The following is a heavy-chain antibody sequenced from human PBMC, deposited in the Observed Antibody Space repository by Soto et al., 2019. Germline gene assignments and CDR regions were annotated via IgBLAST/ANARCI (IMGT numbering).Heavy chain of an antibody. D-gene: IGHD5-12*01. Sequence: SETLSLTCTVSGVSISVYDWSWIRQPPGKGLEWIGFVSNSGSTIYNPSLKSRVTISVDTSKSHFSLKLNSMTAADTAVYYCARSRGYTGYDTYHFDYWGQGILVTVSS. CDR2: VSNSGST. CDR1: GVSISVYD. CDR3: ARSRGYTGYDTYHFDY. V-gene: IGHV4-59*01. J-gene: IGHJ4*02.